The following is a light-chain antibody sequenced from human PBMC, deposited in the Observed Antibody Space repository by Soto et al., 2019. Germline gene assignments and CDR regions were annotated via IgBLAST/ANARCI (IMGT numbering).Light chain of an antibody. V-gene: IGLV2-14*03. Sequence: QSALTQPASVSGSPGQSITISCTGTSSDVGGYDYVSWYQQHPGKVPKLMIYEVFRRPSGISDRFSGSKPGNTASLTISGLQAEDEAHYYCCSYTTTSTFVFGGGTKVTVL. CDR3: CSYTTTSTFV. CDR1: SSDVGGYDY. J-gene: IGLJ2*01. CDR2: EVF.